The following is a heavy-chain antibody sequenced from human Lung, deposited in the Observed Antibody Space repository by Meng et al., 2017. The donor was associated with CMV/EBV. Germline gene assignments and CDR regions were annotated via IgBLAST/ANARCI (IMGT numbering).Heavy chain of an antibody. CDR1: GDSISSFY. J-gene: IGHJ5*02. Sequence: LSCSVTGDSISSFYWTWIRQSPGKGLEWIGYFYYTGSANYNPSLKSRVTISGDTSKNQFSLRLSSVTAADTAVYYCAREYCASTGCYKGGRFDPWXQGTXVTVSS. CDR3: AREYCASTGCYKGGRFDP. V-gene: IGHV4-59*01. D-gene: IGHD2-2*02. CDR2: FYYTGSA.